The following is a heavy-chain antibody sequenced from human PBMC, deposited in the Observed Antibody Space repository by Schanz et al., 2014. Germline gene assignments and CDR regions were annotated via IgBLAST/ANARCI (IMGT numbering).Heavy chain of an antibody. Sequence: QVQLVESGGGVVQPGRSLRLSCAASGFTFSSYAMHWVRQAPGKGLEWVAVISYDGRNKYYADSVKGRFTISRDNSKNTLYLQMNSLRTEDTAVYYCASPSGYSDYGTYFDFWGQGTLATVSS. D-gene: IGHD5-12*01. J-gene: IGHJ4*02. CDR3: ASPSGYSDYGTYFDF. CDR2: ISYDGRNK. CDR1: GFTFSSYA. V-gene: IGHV3-30-3*01.